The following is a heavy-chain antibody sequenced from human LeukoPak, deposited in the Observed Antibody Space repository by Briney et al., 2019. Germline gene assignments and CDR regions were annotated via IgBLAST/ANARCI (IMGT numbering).Heavy chain of an antibody. Sequence: PSETLSLTCTVSGGSITSGSYYWSWIRQPAAKGLEWIGRIYTSGSTNYNPTLKSRVTISMDTSKNQFSLKLSSVTAADTAVYYCARGWFFDHWGQGTLVTVSS. CDR3: ARGWFFDH. CDR2: IYTSGST. CDR1: GGSITSGSYY. J-gene: IGHJ4*02. V-gene: IGHV4-61*02. D-gene: IGHD3-9*01.